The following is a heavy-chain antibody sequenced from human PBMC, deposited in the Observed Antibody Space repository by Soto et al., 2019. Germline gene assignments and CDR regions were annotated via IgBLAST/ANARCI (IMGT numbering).Heavy chain of an antibody. CDR1: GFTFSSYG. D-gene: IGHD3-22*01. Sequence: QVQLVESGGGVVQPGRSLRLSCAASGFTFSSYGMHWVRQAPGKGLEWVAVIWYDGSNKYYADSVKGRFTISRDNSKNTLYLQMNSLRAEDTAVYYCARGDTMIVVVTNGLDYWGQGTLVTVSS. CDR2: IWYDGSNK. CDR3: ARGDTMIVVVTNGLDY. J-gene: IGHJ4*02. V-gene: IGHV3-33*01.